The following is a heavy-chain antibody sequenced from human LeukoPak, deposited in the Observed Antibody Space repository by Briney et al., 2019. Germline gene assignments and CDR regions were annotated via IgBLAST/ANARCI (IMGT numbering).Heavy chain of an antibody. Sequence: PGGSLRLSCAASGFTFSTYGMSWVRQAPGKGLEWVSAVSSTGGTTYYADSVKGRFTISRDNSKNTLFLQINSLRAEDTAVYYCAKRPGSYFDYWGQGTLVTVSS. D-gene: IGHD1-26*01. J-gene: IGHJ4*02. V-gene: IGHV3-23*01. CDR3: AKRPGSYFDY. CDR1: GFTFSTYG. CDR2: VSSTGGTT.